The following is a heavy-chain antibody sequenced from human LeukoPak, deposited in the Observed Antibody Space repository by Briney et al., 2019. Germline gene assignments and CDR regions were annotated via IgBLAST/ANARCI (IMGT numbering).Heavy chain of an antibody. CDR3: ARITPATGTPDY. CDR1: GSSFRNYY. V-gene: IGHV4-59*01. Sequence: SETLSLTCTVSGSSFRNYYWSWIRQPPGKGLEWIGYIDNSGSTKYNPSLKSRVTISVDTSKNQFPLKLSSVTAADTAVYYCARITPATGTPDYWGQGTLVTVSS. CDR2: IDNSGST. D-gene: IGHD1-1*01. J-gene: IGHJ4*02.